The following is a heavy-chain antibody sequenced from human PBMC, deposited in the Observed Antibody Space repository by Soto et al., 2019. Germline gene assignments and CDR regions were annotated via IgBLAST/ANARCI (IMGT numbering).Heavy chain of an antibody. V-gene: IGHV4-39*01. CDR3: ARSMTTVVTLDY. CDR2: IYYSGST. CDR1: GGSISSSSYY. J-gene: IGHJ4*02. Sequence: QLQLQESGPGLVKPSETLSLTCTVSGGSISSSSYYWGWIRQPPGKGLEWIGSIYYSGSTYYNPSLKSPVXXXAXXAKTQSSLKLIAVTAASTAVYYCARSMTTVVTLDYWGQGTLVTVSS. D-gene: IGHD4-17*01.